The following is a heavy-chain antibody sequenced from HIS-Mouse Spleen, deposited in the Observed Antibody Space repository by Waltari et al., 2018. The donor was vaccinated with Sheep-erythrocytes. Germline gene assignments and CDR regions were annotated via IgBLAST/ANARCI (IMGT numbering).Heavy chain of an antibody. CDR3: AKYISRNIVVVPAAVRDY. J-gene: IGHJ4*02. D-gene: IGHD2-2*01. CDR1: GFRFDDYA. CDR2: SSWNSGRI. Sequence: EVQLVVSGGGLVQPGRSLRLSCAASGFRFDDYAMHWVRQAPGKGTQWVSGSSWNSGRIGYADSVKGRFNISRDNANNSLYLQRNSLKAEHTALYYCAKYISRNIVVVPAAVRDYWGQVTLVTAAS. V-gene: IGHV3-9*01.